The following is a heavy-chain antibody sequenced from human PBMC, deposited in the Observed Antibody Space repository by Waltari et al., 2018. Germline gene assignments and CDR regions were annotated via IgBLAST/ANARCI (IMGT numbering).Heavy chain of an antibody. J-gene: IGHJ4*02. CDR2: TDHRGAT. CDR1: GESFNNYY. Sequence: QVQLQQWGAGLLKPSETLSLTCGYYGESFNNYYWIWVRQPPGKGLEWIGETDHRGATKCNPSLASRVTISLDTSKSQFSRSLRSVIAADAAMYYCARHRRGSNGIDYWGQGTLVTVSS. V-gene: IGHV4-34*01. CDR3: ARHRRGSNGIDY. D-gene: IGHD7-27*01.